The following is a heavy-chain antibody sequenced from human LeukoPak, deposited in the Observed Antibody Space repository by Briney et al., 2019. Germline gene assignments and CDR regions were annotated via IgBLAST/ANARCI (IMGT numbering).Heavy chain of an antibody. D-gene: IGHD3-22*01. CDR3: ASSLVVVIGSDY. CDR1: GFTFSSYA. V-gene: IGHV3-30*04. Sequence: PGGSLRLSCAASGFTFSSYAMHWVRQAPGKGLEWVAVISYDGSNKYYADSVKGRFTISRDNSKNTLYLQMNSLRAEDTAVYYCASSLVVVIGSDYWGQGTLVTVSS. CDR2: ISYDGSNK. J-gene: IGHJ4*02.